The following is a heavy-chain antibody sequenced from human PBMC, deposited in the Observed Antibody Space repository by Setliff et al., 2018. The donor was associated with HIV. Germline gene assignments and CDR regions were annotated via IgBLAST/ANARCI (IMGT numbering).Heavy chain of an antibody. V-gene: IGHV1-58*02. D-gene: IGHD2-15*01. CDR1: GFTFTSSA. J-gene: IGHJ5*02. CDR3: ARVRYCSGGSCYGGEYWFDP. Sequence: GASVKVSCKASGFTFTSSAMQWVRQARGQRLEWIGWIVVGSGSTSYAQSFQDRVTMTRDTSTSTVYMELSSLRSEDPAVYYCARVRYCSGGSCYGGEYWFDPWGQGTLVTVSS. CDR2: IVVGSGST.